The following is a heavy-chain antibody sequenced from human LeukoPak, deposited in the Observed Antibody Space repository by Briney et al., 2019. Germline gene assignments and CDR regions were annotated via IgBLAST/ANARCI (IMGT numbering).Heavy chain of an antibody. V-gene: IGHV1-2*02. CDR1: GYTFTGYY. J-gene: IGHJ4*02. Sequence: ASVKVSCKASGYTFTGYYMHWVRQAPGQGLEWMGWINPNSGGTNYAQKLQGRVTMTTDTSTSTAYMELRSLRSDDTAVYYCAREPPRITIFGMTPPFDYWGQGTLVTVSS. CDR2: INPNSGGT. CDR3: AREPPRITIFGMTPPFDY. D-gene: IGHD3-3*01.